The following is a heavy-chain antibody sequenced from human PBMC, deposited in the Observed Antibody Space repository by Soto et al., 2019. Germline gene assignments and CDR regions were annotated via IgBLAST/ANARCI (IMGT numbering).Heavy chain of an antibody. CDR2: IDKSGNT. CDR3: ARDPKVSGSAKTRPDF. CDR1: DGSISTYF. D-gene: IGHD6-6*01. J-gene: IGHJ4*02. Sequence: PSETLSLTCTVSDGSISTYFCNWIRQPAGKGLEWIGRIDKSGNTNYNPSLKSRVSMSVDTSKNQFSLNLTSLTAADTAVYYCARDPKVSGSAKTRPDFWGQGSLVTVSS. V-gene: IGHV4-4*07.